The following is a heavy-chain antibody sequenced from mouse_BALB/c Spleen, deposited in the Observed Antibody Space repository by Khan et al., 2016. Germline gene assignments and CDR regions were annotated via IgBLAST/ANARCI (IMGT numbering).Heavy chain of an antibody. Sequence: QVQLQQSGPELVRPGVSVKISCKGSGYTFTDYAMHWVKQSHAKSLEWIGVISTYYGNTNYNQKFKGKATMTVDKSSSTAYMDLARLTSEDSAIYYCARWNGNIAMDYWGQGTSVTVSS. J-gene: IGHJ4*01. CDR2: ISTYYGNT. D-gene: IGHD2-1*01. CDR1: GYTFTDYA. CDR3: ARWNGNIAMDY. V-gene: IGHV1S137*01.